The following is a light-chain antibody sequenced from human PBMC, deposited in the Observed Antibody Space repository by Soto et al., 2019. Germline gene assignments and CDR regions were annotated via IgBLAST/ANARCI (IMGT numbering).Light chain of an antibody. CDR1: SSDVGAYNY. J-gene: IGLJ2*01. CDR3: SPYTSRSTVV. V-gene: IGLV2-14*01. CDR2: DVS. Sequence: QSALTQPASVSGSPGQLITISCTGTSSDVGAYNYVSWYQQHPGKAPKLMIYDVSNRPSGVSNRFSGSKSGNTASLTISGLQAEDEADYYCSPYTSRSTVVFGGGTKLTVL.